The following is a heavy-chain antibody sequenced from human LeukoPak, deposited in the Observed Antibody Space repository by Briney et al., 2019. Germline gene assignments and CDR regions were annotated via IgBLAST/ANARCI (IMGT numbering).Heavy chain of an antibody. D-gene: IGHD2-2*01. CDR1: GGTFSSYA. CDR2: IIPIFGKA. CDR3: AREGVPAAKDY. Sequence: GSSVKVSCKASGGTFSSYAISGVRQAPGQGLEWMGRIIPIFGKAKYAQNFQGRVSITTDESTSTAYMELSSLRSEDTAVYYCAREGVPAAKDYWGQGTLVTVSS. V-gene: IGHV1-69*05. J-gene: IGHJ4*02.